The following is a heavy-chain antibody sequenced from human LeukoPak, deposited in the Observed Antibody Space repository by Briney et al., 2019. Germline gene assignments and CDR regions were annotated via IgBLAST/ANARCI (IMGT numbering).Heavy chain of an antibody. Sequence: PGGSLRLSCAASGFTFSSYSMNWVRQAPGKGLEWVSYISSSGSYKYYADSVKGRFTVSRDNAKNSLYLQMNSLRAEDTAVYYCARDYDILTGYSRFDYWGQGTLVTVSS. V-gene: IGHV3-21*01. CDR2: ISSSGSYK. J-gene: IGHJ4*02. CDR1: GFTFSSYS. CDR3: ARDYDILTGYSRFDY. D-gene: IGHD3-9*01.